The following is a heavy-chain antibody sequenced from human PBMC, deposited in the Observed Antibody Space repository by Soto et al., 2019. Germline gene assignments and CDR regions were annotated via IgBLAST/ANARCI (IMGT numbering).Heavy chain of an antibody. CDR1: GYTFTSYG. Sequence: QVQLVQSGAEVKKPGASVKVSCKASGYTFTSYGISWVRQAPGQGREGMGWISAYNGNTNYAQKLQGRVTMTTESSTRTAYREVWSLSSYDTALYYCARDLNSSGGSCYPQRVYSYYYGIDVWGQGTTVTGSS. CDR3: ARDLNSSGGSCYPQRVYSYYYGIDV. D-gene: IGHD2-15*01. J-gene: IGHJ6*01. V-gene: IGHV1-18*01. CDR2: ISAYNGNT.